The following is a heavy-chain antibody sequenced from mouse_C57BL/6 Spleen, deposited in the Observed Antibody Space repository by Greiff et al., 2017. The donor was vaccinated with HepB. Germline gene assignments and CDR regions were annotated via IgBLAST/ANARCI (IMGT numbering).Heavy chain of an antibody. J-gene: IGHJ4*01. V-gene: IGHV1-81*01. CDR2: IYPRSGNT. CDR1: GYTFTSYG. D-gene: IGHD3-2*02. Sequence: QVQLKQSGAELARPGASVKLSCKASGYTFTSYGISWVKQRTGQGLEWIGEIYPRSGNTYYNEKFKGKATLTADKSSSTAYMELRSLTSEDSAVYFCAPGGSSDAMDYWGQGTSVTVSS. CDR3: APGGSSDAMDY.